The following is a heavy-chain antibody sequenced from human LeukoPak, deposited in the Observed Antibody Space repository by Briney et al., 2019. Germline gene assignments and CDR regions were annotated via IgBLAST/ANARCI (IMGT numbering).Heavy chain of an antibody. J-gene: IGHJ4*02. CDR3: AKVRTSYYDSSGYGY. V-gene: IGHV3-23*01. D-gene: IGHD3-22*01. CDR1: GFTFSSYA. Sequence: PGGSLRLSCAASGFTFSSYAMSWVRQAPGKGLDWVSVISGSGGSTYYADSVKGRFTISRDNSKNTLYLQMNSLRAEDTAVYYCAKVRTSYYDSSGYGYWGQGTLVTVSS. CDR2: ISGSGGST.